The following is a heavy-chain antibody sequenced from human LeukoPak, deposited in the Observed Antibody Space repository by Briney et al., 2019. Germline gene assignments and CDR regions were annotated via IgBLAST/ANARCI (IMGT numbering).Heavy chain of an antibody. Sequence: PGGSLRLSCAASGLSFSSYIMHWVRQAPGKGLEWVALIWYDGTNKYYADSVRGRFTISRDNYKNTLYLQMSGLGAEDTAVYYCARDVPTLYGMDVWGQGTTVTVSS. CDR3: ARDVPTLYGMDV. CDR1: GLSFSSYI. D-gene: IGHD2-2*02. CDR2: IWYDGTNK. V-gene: IGHV3-33*01. J-gene: IGHJ6*02.